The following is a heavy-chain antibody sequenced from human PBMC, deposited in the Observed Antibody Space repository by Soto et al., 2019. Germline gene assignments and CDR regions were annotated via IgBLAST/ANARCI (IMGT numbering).Heavy chain of an antibody. CDR3: ARDDEYSGNGMDV. J-gene: IGHJ6*02. CDR2: ILNDGSNR. V-gene: IGHV3-33*01. D-gene: IGHD3-10*01. Sequence: ESGGGVVQPGRSLRLSCAASGFTFSNYGMHWVRQAPGKGLEWVAVILNDGSNRYHADSVKDRFTISRDNSKNTLYLQMTSLRAEDTAVYYCARDDEYSGNGMDVWGQGTTVTVS. CDR1: GFTFSNYG.